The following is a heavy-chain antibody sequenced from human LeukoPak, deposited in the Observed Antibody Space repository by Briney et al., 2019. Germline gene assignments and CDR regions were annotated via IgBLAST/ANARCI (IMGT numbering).Heavy chain of an antibody. V-gene: IGHV1-2*02. CDR3: ARDYYGSGSYSRDY. CDR1: GYTFTSYD. D-gene: IGHD3-10*01. Sequence: ASVKVSRKPSGYTFTSYDIHWVRQAPGQGLQWMGWMKPSTGATNYAQEFQGRVTMTRDTSVGTAHMELSRLTPDDTALYYCARDYYGSGSYSRDYWGQGTLVTVSS. CDR2: MKPSTGAT. J-gene: IGHJ4*02.